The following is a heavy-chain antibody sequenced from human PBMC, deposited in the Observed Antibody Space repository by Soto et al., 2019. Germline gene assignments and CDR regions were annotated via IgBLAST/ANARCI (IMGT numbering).Heavy chain of an antibody. D-gene: IGHD3-3*01. CDR2: IYYSGST. Sequence: QVQLQESDPGLVKPSQTLSLTCTVSGGSISSGDYYWSWIRQHPGKGLEWIGYIYYSGSTYYNPSLKSRVTISVETSKNQFSLKLSSVTAADTAVYYCARWWSGSRQGFDPWGQGTLVTVSS. V-gene: IGHV4-31*03. J-gene: IGHJ5*02. CDR3: ARWWSGSRQGFDP. CDR1: GGSISSGDYY.